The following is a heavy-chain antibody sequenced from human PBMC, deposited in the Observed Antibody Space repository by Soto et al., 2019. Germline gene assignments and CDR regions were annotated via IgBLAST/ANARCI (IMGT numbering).Heavy chain of an antibody. D-gene: IGHD3-10*01. V-gene: IGHV2-5*02. J-gene: IGHJ4*01. CDR1: GFSLTANGVG. CDR2: IYWDDNK. CDR3: AHSSDFGSGSEYFDY. Sequence: QITLKESGPTLVKPTQTLTLTCTFSGFSLTANGVGVGWIRQPPGKALGWLALIYWDDNKRYSLSLESRLTITKDTSKNQVVLTRTNMDPVDTGTYFCAHSSDFGSGSEYFDYWGQGTLVAVSS.